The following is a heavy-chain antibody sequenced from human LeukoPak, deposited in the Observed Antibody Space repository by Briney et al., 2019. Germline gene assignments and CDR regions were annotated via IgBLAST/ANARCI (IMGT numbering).Heavy chain of an antibody. V-gene: IGHV4-34*01. D-gene: IGHD3-22*01. CDR3: ARRPSFVSSDYY. J-gene: IGHJ4*02. CDR2: INHSGST. CDR1: GGSFSGYY. Sequence: SETLSLTCAVYGGSFSGYYWSWIRQPPGKGLEWIGEINHSGSTNYNPSLKSRVTISVDTSKNQFSLKLSSVTAADTAVYYCARRPSFVSSDYYWGQGTLVTVSS.